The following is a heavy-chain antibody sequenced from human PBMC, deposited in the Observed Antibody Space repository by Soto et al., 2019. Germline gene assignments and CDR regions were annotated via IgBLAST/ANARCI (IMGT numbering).Heavy chain of an antibody. V-gene: IGHV4-34*01. Sequence: SETLSLICAVSGGSFRGYFWSWIRQSPDKGLEWIGEINDSGSTYYNPSFKSRLTLSVDTSRSQISLRLTSMTAADSAVYYCQGGDFWGQGTRVTVSS. J-gene: IGHJ4*02. D-gene: IGHD3-16*01. CDR3: QGGDF. CDR2: INDSGST. CDR1: GGSFRGYF.